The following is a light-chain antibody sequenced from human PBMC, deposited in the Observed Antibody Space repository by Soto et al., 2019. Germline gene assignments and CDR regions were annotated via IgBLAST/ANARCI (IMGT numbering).Light chain of an antibody. CDR2: DII. CDR1: SSDVGAFTS. V-gene: IGLV2-14*03. Sequence: HSALTQPASVSGSPGQSITISCTGTSSDVGAFTSVSWYQQHPGKAPKLIIYDIIHRPSGVSDRFSGSKSVNTASLTISGLQPEDEATYHCSSYSRSTTLVVFGGGTKLTVL. CDR3: SSYSRSTTLVV. J-gene: IGLJ2*01.